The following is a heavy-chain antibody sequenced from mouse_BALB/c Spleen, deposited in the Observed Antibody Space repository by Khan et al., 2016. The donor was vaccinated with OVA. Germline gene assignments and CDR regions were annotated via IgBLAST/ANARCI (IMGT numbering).Heavy chain of an antibody. D-gene: IGHD1-1*01. V-gene: IGHV1-7*01. CDR2: INPATDYT. J-gene: IGHJ3*01. CDR1: GYTFTSYW. CDR3: VNHGSSSAWFTY. Sequence: VQLQQSGAELAKPGASVKMSCKASGYTFTSYWMHWVKQRPGQGLEWIGYINPATDYTEYNQKFKNKATLPAAKSSSTAYMQLSSLTSEDSAVYYCVNHGSSSAWFTYWGQGTPVTVSA.